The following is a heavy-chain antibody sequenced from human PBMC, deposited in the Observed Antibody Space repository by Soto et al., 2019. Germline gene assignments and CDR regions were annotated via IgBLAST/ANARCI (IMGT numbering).Heavy chain of an antibody. Sequence: GSLRLSCAASGFMFSSYGMHWVRQAPGKGLEWVAVIWHDGSNKYYADSVKGRFTISRDNSKNTLYVQMNSLGAEDTAVYYCARVGTYGSGWWRMDVWGQGTTVTVSS. CDR3: ARVGTYGSGWWRMDV. J-gene: IGHJ6*02. CDR1: GFMFSSYG. V-gene: IGHV3-33*01. D-gene: IGHD6-19*01. CDR2: IWHDGSNK.